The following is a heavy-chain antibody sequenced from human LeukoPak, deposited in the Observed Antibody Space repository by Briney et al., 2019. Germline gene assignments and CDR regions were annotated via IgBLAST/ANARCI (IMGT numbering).Heavy chain of an antibody. V-gene: IGHV4-59*08. J-gene: IGHJ4*02. D-gene: IGHD3-22*01. CDR1: GGSISGYY. CDR2: IYYSGST. Sequence: SETLSLTCTISGGSISGYYWSWIRQPPGKGLEWIGYIYYSGSTKYNPSLKSRATISVDTSKNQFSLKLSSVTAADMAVYYCARQDFFDSSGYLGINYWGQGTLVTVSS. CDR3: ARQDFFDSSGYLGINY.